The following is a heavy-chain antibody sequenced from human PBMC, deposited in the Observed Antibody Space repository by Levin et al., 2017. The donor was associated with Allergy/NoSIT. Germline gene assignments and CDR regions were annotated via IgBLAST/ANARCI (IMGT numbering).Heavy chain of an antibody. CDR2: IWVDGINK. CDR3: AGDRSCTNCQIGWFDT. V-gene: IGHV3-33*01. J-gene: IGHJ5*02. Sequence: GGSLRLSCAASGFTLSSYGMHWVRQAPGKGLEWVAIIWVDGINKYYGDSVKGRFTISRDNSKNMVYLQMDSLRVEDTAVYYCAGDRSCTNCQIGWFDTWGQGTLVTVSS. D-gene: IGHD1-1*01. CDR1: GFTLSSYG.